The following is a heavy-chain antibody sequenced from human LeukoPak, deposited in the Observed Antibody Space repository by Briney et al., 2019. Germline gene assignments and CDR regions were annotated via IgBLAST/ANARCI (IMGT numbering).Heavy chain of an antibody. CDR2: IIPIFGTA. CDR3: ARDGCMLCNRPLNWFDP. CDR1: GGTFSSYA. Sequence: SVKVSCKASGGTFSSYAISWVRQAPGQGLEWMGGIIPIFGTANYAQKFQGRVTITADESTSTAYMELSSLRSEDTAVYYCARDGCMLCNRPLNWFDPWGQGTLVTVSS. J-gene: IGHJ5*02. D-gene: IGHD2-8*01. V-gene: IGHV1-69*13.